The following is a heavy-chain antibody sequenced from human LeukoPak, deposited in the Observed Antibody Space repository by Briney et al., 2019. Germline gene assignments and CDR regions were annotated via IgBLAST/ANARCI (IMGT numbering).Heavy chain of an antibody. CDR3: ARSRRDILTGYFGGVWFDP. CDR2: IYYSGST. J-gene: IGHJ5*02. V-gene: IGHV4-59*01. D-gene: IGHD3-9*01. Sequence: PSETLSLTCTVSGGSMSSYYWSWIRQPPGKGLEWIGYIYYSGSTKYNPSLKSRVTISVDTSKNQFYLKLSSVTAADTAVYYCARSRRDILTGYFGGVWFDPWGQGTLVTVSS. CDR1: GGSMSSYY.